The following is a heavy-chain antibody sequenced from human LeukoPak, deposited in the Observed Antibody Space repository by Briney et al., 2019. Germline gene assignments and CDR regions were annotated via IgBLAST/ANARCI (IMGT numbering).Heavy chain of an antibody. J-gene: IGHJ4*02. Sequence: GGSLRLSCAASGFTVSSNYMSWVRQAPGKGLEWVSVIYSGGSTYYADSVKGRFTISRDNSKNTLYLQMNSLRAEDTAVYYCARGVRGYYDSSGYFPFLDYWGQGTLVNVSS. CDR2: IYSGGST. CDR1: GFTVSSNY. V-gene: IGHV3-53*01. CDR3: ARGVRGYYDSSGYFPFLDY. D-gene: IGHD3-22*01.